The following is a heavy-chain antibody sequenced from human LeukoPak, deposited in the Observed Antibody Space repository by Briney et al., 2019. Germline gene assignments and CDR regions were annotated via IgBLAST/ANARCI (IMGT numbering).Heavy chain of an antibody. CDR1: GYTFTNYA. CDR2: IDTSTGNP. V-gene: IGHV7-4-1*02. J-gene: IGHJ5*02. Sequence: GASVKVSCKASGYTFTNYAINWVRQAPGQGLEWMGWIDTSTGNPTYAQGSTEQFVFSLDTSVSTAYLQISSLKTEDTAVYYRARDNYGAEEGIGSSLVWFDPWGQGTLVTVSS. D-gene: IGHD6-13*01. CDR3: ARDNYGAEEGIGSSLVWFDP.